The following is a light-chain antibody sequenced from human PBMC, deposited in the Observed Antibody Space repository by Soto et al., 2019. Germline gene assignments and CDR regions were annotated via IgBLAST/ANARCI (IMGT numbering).Light chain of an antibody. J-gene: IGLJ1*01. CDR1: SSDGAFYNF. Sequence: QSALTQPRSVSGSPGQSVTISCTGTSSDGAFYNFVSWYQHHPGRAPKLLIYDVNKRPSGVPDRFSGSKSGNTASLTISGLQADDESDYYCCSYAGTFSYVFGPGT. CDR3: CSYAGTFSYV. V-gene: IGLV2-11*01. CDR2: DVN.